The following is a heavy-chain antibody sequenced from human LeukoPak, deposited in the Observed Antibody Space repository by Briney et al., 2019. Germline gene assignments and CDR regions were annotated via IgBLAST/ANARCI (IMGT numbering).Heavy chain of an antibody. CDR1: GGSISSYY. Sequence: SETLSLTCTVSGGSISSYYWSWIRLPPGKGLEWIGYLSKSGNTNYSPSLKSRVTIFGDTSKNQFFLKLSSVTAADTAVYYCARRDSSAWTFDYWGQGTLVTVSS. CDR3: ARRDSSAWTFDY. D-gene: IGHD6-19*01. J-gene: IGHJ4*02. CDR2: LSKSGNT. V-gene: IGHV4-59*01.